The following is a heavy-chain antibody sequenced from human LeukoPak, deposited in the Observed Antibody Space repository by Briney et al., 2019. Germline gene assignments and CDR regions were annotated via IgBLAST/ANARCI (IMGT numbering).Heavy chain of an antibody. J-gene: IGHJ4*02. CDR1: GFTVSSNF. CDR2: IYTSGIT. Sequence: GGSLRLSCAVSGFTVSSNFMSWVRQAPGKGPEWVSVIYTSGITYYADSVRGRFTISRDNSKNTLYLQMDSLTAEDTAVYYCARDLEATNTYYFDYWGQGTLVTVSS. D-gene: IGHD1-1*01. CDR3: ARDLEATNTYYFDY. V-gene: IGHV3-66*01.